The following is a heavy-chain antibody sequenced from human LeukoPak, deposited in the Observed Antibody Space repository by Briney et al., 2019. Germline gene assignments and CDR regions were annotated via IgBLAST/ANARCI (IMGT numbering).Heavy chain of an antibody. CDR1: GFTFSSYW. J-gene: IGHJ4*02. V-gene: IGHV3-74*01. Sequence: GGSLRLSCAASGFTFSSYWMHWLRQAPGKGLVWVSRINRDGSSTTYADSVKGRFTISRDNAKNTLYLQMNSLRAEDTAVYYCARAEGDFWGGYYSLDYWGQGTLVTVSS. CDR2: INRDGSST. D-gene: IGHD3-3*01. CDR3: ARAEGDFWGGYYSLDY.